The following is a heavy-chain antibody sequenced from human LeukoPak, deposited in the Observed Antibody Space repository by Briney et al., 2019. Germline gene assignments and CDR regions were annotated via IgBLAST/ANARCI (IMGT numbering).Heavy chain of an antibody. CDR3: ARDSAKMATSFFDAFDI. J-gene: IGHJ3*02. CDR2: IIPIFGTA. D-gene: IGHD5-24*01. Sequence: SVKVSCKASGGTFSSYAISWVRQAPGQGLEWMGGIIPIFGTANYAQKFRGRVTITADESTSTAYMELSSLRSEDTAVYYCARDSAKMATSFFDAFDIWGQGTMVTVSS. CDR1: GGTFSSYA. V-gene: IGHV1-69*13.